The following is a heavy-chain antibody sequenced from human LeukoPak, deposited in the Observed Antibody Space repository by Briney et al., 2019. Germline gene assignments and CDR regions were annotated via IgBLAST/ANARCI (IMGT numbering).Heavy chain of an antibody. CDR2: IRYDGSNK. CDR3: ANPDIVVVPAAIHDAFDI. J-gene: IGHJ3*02. Sequence: PGGSLRLSCAASGFTFSSYGMHWVRQAPGKGLEWVAFIRYDGSNKYYADSVKGRFTISRDNSKNTLYLQMNSLRAEDTAVYYCANPDIVVVPAAIHDAFDIWGQGTMVTVSS. D-gene: IGHD2-2*02. V-gene: IGHV3-30*02. CDR1: GFTFSSYG.